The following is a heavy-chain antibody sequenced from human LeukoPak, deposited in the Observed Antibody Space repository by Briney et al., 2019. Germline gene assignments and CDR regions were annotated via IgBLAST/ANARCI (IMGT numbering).Heavy chain of an antibody. J-gene: IGHJ4*02. CDR2: ITWNSGTI. CDR3: AKGSDSGWYQDY. CDR1: GFRFDDYA. V-gene: IGHV3-9*01. Sequence: PGGSPRLSCAASGFRFDDYAMYWVRQGPGKGLEWVSGITWNSGTIDYADSVKGRFTISRDNAKSSLYLQMNSLRAEDTALYYCAKGSDSGWYQDYWGQGTLVTVST. D-gene: IGHD6-19*01.